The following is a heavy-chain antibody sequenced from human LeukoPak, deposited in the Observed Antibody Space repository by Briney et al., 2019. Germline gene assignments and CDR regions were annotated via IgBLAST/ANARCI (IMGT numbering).Heavy chain of an antibody. D-gene: IGHD3-10*01. CDR2: INAGNGNT. V-gene: IGHV1-3*03. CDR3: ARDSGFGELLAWFDP. Sequence: ASVKVSCKASGYTFTSYAMHWVRQDPGQRLEWMGWINAGNGNTKYSQEFQGRVTITRDTSASTAYMELSSLRSEDMAVYYCARDSGFGELLAWFDPWGQGTLVTVSS. J-gene: IGHJ5*02. CDR1: GYTFTSYA.